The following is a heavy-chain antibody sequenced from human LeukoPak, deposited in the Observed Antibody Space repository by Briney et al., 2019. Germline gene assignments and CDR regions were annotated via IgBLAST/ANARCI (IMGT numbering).Heavy chain of an antibody. CDR2: ISWNSGSI. V-gene: IGHV3-9*01. Sequence: GRSLRLSCAASGFTFDDYAMHWVRQAPGKGLEWVSGISWNSGSIGYADSVKGRFTISRDNAKNSLYLQMNSLRAEDTALYYCAKRTSSYYYGMDVWGQGTTVTVSS. CDR3: AKRTSSYYYGMDV. CDR1: GFTFDDYA. J-gene: IGHJ6*02.